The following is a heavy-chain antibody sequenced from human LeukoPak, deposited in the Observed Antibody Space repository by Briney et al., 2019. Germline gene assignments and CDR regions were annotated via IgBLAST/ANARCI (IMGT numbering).Heavy chain of an antibody. D-gene: IGHD5-12*01. CDR2: IYHSGST. CDR3: ASARGGYDYVDY. V-gene: IGHV4-30-2*01. Sequence: SETLSLTCAVSGGSISRGGYSWSWLRQPPGKGLEWIGYIYHSGSTYYNPSLKRRVTISVDRSKTQFSLKLSSVTAADTAVYYCASARGGYDYVDYWGQGTLVTVSS. J-gene: IGHJ4*02. CDR1: GGSISRGGYS.